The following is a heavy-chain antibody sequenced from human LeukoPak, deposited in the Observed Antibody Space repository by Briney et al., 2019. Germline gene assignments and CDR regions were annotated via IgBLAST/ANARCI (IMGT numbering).Heavy chain of an antibody. CDR2: VYYSGNT. Sequence: SETLSLTCTVPGGSISGFYWNWIRQPPGKGLEWIGYVYYSGNTNYNPSLKSRVTISLDTSKNQFSLKLRSVTAADTAVYYCARDTRDAFDIWGQGTMVTVSS. J-gene: IGHJ3*02. V-gene: IGHV4-59*01. CDR1: GGSISGFY. CDR3: ARDTRDAFDI.